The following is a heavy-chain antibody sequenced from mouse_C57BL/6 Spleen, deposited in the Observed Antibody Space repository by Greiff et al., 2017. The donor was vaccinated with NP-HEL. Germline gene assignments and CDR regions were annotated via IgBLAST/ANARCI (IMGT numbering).Heavy chain of an antibody. Sequence: EVKLMESGGGLVQPGGSIKLSCAASGFTFSDSWMDWVRQSPGQGLEWVAEIRPKATYPATYYAESVKGRFTISRDDSKSSVYLQMNSLRAEDTGIYYCTRGTDYWGQGTTLTVSS. CDR3: TRGTDY. CDR2: IRPKATYPAT. V-gene: IGHV6-6*01. D-gene: IGHD3-3*01. CDR1: GFTFSDSW. J-gene: IGHJ2*01.